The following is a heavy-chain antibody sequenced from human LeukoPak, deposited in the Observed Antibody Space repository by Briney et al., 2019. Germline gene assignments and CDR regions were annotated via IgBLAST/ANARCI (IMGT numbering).Heavy chain of an antibody. Sequence: SETLSLTCSVSGGSISSSSYYWGWIRQPPGKGLEWIGSIYYSGSTYYNPSLKSRVTISVDTSKNQFSLKLSSVTAADTAVYYCARGRRYFDWLTVWHFDYWGQGTLVTVSS. V-gene: IGHV4-39*07. D-gene: IGHD3-9*01. J-gene: IGHJ4*02. CDR2: IYYSGST. CDR1: GGSISSSSYY. CDR3: ARGRRYFDWLTVWHFDY.